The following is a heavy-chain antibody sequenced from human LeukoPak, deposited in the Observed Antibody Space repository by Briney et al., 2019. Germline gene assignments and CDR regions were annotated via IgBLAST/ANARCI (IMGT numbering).Heavy chain of an antibody. V-gene: IGHV1-2*06. D-gene: IGHD6-19*01. CDR2: INPNSGGT. CDR1: GYTFTGYY. Sequence: ASVTVSCTASGYTFTGYYMHWVRQAPGQGLEWMGRINPNSGGTNYAQKFQGRVTMTRDTSISTAYMELSRLRSDDTAVYYCARGAGQWLVLGNDYWGQGTLVTVSS. CDR3: ARGAGQWLVLGNDY. J-gene: IGHJ4*02.